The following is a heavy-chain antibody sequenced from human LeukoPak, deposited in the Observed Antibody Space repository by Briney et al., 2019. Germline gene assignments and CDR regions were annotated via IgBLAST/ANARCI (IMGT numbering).Heavy chain of an antibody. CDR1: GYTLTDYY. D-gene: IGHD1-26*01. CDR2: INPNSGGT. Sequence: ASVKVSCKAYGYTLTDYYMHWVRQAPGQGLEWMGWINPNSGGTNYAQKFQGRVTMTRDTSISTAYMELSRLRSDDTAMYYCAREGPIVGATHLVDYWGQGTLVTVSS. J-gene: IGHJ4*02. CDR3: AREGPIVGATHLVDY. V-gene: IGHV1-2*02.